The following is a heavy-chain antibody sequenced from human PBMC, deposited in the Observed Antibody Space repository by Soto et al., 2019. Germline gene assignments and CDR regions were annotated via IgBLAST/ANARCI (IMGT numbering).Heavy chain of an antibody. J-gene: IGHJ6*02. Sequence: EVQLVDSGGGLVKPGGSLRLSCEASGFSVSNAWMNWVRQAPGKGLDWVGRIKTRDEGETTNYAAPVKGRFTISRDDSKNTLYLQMNSLKTEDTAVYYCTTGSVEGFWGQGTTVTVSS. CDR1: GFSVSNAW. V-gene: IGHV3-15*07. CDR2: IKTRDEGETT. CDR3: TTGSVEGF. D-gene: IGHD2-15*01.